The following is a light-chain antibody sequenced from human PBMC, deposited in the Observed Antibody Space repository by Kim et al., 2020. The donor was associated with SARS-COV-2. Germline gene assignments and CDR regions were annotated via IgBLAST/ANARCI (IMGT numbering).Light chain of an antibody. CDR1: GSNLGANYD. J-gene: IGLJ3*02. CDR2: DNN. CDR3: QSYDSSLSARV. Sequence: QSVLTQLPSVSGAPGQRVTISCSGSGSNLGANYDVHWYQKLPGTAPRLLIYDNNNRPSGVPDRFSGSKGGTSASLAITGLQAEDEAEYYCQSYDSSLSARVFGGGTQLTVL. V-gene: IGLV1-40*01.